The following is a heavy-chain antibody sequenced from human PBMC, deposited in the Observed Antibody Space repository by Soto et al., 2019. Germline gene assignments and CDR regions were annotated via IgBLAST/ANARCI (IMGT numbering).Heavy chain of an antibody. CDR1: GFPFSSYA. J-gene: IGHJ4*02. CDR2: ISGGGNDR. CDR3: ARSLFMVAPDNEPFDY. V-gene: IGHV3-23*01. D-gene: IGHD5-12*01. Sequence: VPLLESGGSLVQPGGSLTLSCAASGFPFSSYAMSWVRQTPEKGLEWVAGISGGGNDRYYADFVQGRFTFSSDNSGHILYLHMNSLRADDTAMYFCARSLFMVAPDNEPFDYWGQGTLVTVS.